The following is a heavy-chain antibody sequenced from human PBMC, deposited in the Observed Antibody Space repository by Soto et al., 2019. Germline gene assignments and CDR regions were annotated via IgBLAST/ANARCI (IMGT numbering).Heavy chain of an antibody. D-gene: IGHD1-7*01. Sequence: QVPLVQSAPELQRPGDSVKVSCKTSGYTFTSYPYSWVRQAPGQGLEWMGWVNSYAGTTKVAQQFRDRITLTADKSAATVFMELRRLTSDDTAVYYCAREYYGTTTWIDYWGQGTLVAVSS. CDR2: VNSYAGTT. CDR3: AREYYGTTTWIDY. J-gene: IGHJ4*02. V-gene: IGHV1-18*04. CDR1: GYTFTSYP.